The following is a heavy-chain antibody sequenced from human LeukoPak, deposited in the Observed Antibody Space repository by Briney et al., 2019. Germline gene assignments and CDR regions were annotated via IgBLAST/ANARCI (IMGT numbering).Heavy chain of an antibody. Sequence: GRSLRLSCAASGFTFSNYAIHWVRQAPGKGLEWVAVISYDGSNKYYVDSVKGRFTISRDNSKNTLFLQMNSLRAEDTAVYYCARDLGKIGGNSSPFDYWGQGTLVTVSS. CDR3: ARDLGKIGGNSSPFDY. J-gene: IGHJ4*02. CDR1: GFTFSNYA. CDR2: ISYDGSNK. D-gene: IGHD4-23*01. V-gene: IGHV3-30-3*01.